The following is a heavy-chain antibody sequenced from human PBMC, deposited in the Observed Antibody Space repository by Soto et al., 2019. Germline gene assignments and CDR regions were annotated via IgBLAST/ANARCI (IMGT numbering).Heavy chain of an antibody. V-gene: IGHV1-18*01. Sequence: ASVKVSCKASGYTFTSYGISWVRQAPGQGLEWMGWISAYNGNTNYAQKLQGRVTMTTDTSTSTAYMELRSLRSDDTAVYYCARGAAIVVVPAAHDYWGKGTLVTVSS. D-gene: IGHD2-2*01. CDR1: GYTFTSYG. CDR3: ARGAAIVVVPAAHDY. CDR2: ISAYNGNT. J-gene: IGHJ4*02.